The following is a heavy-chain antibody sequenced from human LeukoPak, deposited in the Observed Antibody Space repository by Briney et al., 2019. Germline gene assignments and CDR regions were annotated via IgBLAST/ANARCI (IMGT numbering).Heavy chain of an antibody. J-gene: IGHJ4*02. Sequence: GASVKVSFKASGYTFTIYGISWVRQAPGQGLEWMGWISAYNGNTNYAQKLQGRVTMTTDTSTSTAYMELRSLRSDDTAVYYCASLTGDILTGYPYYFDYWGQGTLVTVSS. CDR3: ASLTGDILTGYPYYFDY. CDR1: GYTFTIYG. D-gene: IGHD3-9*01. CDR2: ISAYNGNT. V-gene: IGHV1-18*01.